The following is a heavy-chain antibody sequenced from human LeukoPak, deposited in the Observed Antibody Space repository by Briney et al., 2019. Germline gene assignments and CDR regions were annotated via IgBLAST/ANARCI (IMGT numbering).Heavy chain of an antibody. Sequence: SETLSLTCTVSGGSISSYYWSWIRQPPGKGLEWIGYIYYSGSTNYNLSLKSRVTISVDTSKNQFSLKLSSVTAAGTAVYYCARGAIVGAFFDYWGQGTLVTVSS. CDR1: GGSISSYY. CDR2: IYYSGST. CDR3: ARGAIVGAFFDY. D-gene: IGHD1-26*01. V-gene: IGHV4-59*01. J-gene: IGHJ4*02.